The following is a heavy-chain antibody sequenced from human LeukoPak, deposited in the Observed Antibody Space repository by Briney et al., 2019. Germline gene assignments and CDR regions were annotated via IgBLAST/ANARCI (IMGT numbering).Heavy chain of an antibody. V-gene: IGHV3-23*01. CDR2: ISGSGGST. Sequence: GGSLRLSCAASGFTFRSYAMSWVRQAPGKRLEWVSAISGSGGSTYYADSVKGRFTISRDNSKNTLYLQMNSLRAEDTAVYYCAKYDCSGGSCYGVTNFDYWGQGTLVTVSS. CDR3: AKYDCSGGSCYGVTNFDY. D-gene: IGHD2-15*01. J-gene: IGHJ4*02. CDR1: GFTFRSYA.